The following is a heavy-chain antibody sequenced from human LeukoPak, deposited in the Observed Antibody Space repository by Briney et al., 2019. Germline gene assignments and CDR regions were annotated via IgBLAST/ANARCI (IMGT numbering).Heavy chain of an antibody. CDR1: GFTFGSYG. V-gene: IGHV3-30*02. J-gene: IGHJ4*02. D-gene: IGHD3-10*01. Sequence: GGSLRLSCAASGFTFGSYGMHWVRQAPGKGLEWVAFIRYDGSNKYYADSVKGRFTISRDNSKNTLYLQMNSLRAEDTAVYYCAKGPGFTMVREFDYWGQGTLVTVSS. CDR2: IRYDGSNK. CDR3: AKGPGFTMVREFDY.